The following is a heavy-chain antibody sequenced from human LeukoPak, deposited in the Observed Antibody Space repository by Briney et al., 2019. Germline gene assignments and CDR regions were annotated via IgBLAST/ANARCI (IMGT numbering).Heavy chain of an antibody. CDR2: MYSRGST. D-gene: IGHD2-8*01. CDR3: ARHYLYASPPANAI. CDR1: GGAISRYS. J-gene: IGHJ3*02. Sequence: PSETLSLTCTVSGGAISRYSWSWIRQPPGKGLEWIGYMYSRGSTNDNPSLKSRVTISRDTSKNQLSLSVTSVTAADTAMYYCARHYLYASPPANAIWVQGTMVTVSS. V-gene: IGHV4-59*08.